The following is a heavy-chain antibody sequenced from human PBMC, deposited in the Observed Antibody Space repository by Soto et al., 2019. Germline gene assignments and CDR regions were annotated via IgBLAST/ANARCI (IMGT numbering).Heavy chain of an antibody. Sequence: PGGSLRLSCAASGFTFSSYAMHWVRQAPGKGLEWVAVISYDGSNKYYADSVKGRFTISRDNSKNTLYLQMNSLRAEDTAVYYCARGYRIKQWLGNFDYWGQGTLVTVSS. J-gene: IGHJ4*02. CDR3: ARGYRIKQWLGNFDY. D-gene: IGHD6-19*01. CDR1: GFTFSSYA. V-gene: IGHV3-30-3*01. CDR2: ISYDGSNK.